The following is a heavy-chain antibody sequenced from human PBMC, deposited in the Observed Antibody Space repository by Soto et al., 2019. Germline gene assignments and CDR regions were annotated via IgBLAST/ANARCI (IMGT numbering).Heavy chain of an antibody. CDR3: ARADVGRDGYNLGEDAFDI. D-gene: IGHD5-12*01. J-gene: IGHJ3*02. V-gene: IGHV4-30-4*01. CDR2: IYYSGST. CDR1: GGSISSGDYY. Sequence: QVQLQESGPGLVKPSQTLSLTCTVSGGSISSGDYYWSWIRQPPGKGLEWIGYIYYSGSTYYNPSLKSRVTISVDTSKNQFSLKLSSVTAADTAVYYCARADVGRDGYNLGEDAFDIWGQGTMVTVSS.